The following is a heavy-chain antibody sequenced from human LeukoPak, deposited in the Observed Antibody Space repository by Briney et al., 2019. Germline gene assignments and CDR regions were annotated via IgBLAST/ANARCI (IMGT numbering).Heavy chain of an antibody. Sequence: GGSLRLSCAASGFTFSSYAMHWVRQAPGKGLEWVAVISYDGSNKYYADSVKGRFTISRDNSKNTLYLQMNSLRAEDTAVYYCAKDPSSTYSYGRGAYFDYWGQGTLVTVSS. V-gene: IGHV3-30-3*02. D-gene: IGHD5-18*01. CDR1: GFTFSSYA. CDR3: AKDPSSTYSYGRGAYFDY. CDR2: ISYDGSNK. J-gene: IGHJ4*02.